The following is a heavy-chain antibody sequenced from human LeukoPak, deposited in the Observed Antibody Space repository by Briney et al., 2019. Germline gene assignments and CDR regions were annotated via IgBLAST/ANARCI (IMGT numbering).Heavy chain of an antibody. Sequence: GGSLRLSCAASGFTFSSYAMSWVRQAPGKGLEWVSAISGSGGSTYYAGSVKGRFTISRDNSKNTLYLQMNSLRAEDTAVYYCANTPGRQPPSYYGMDVWGQGTTVTVSS. D-gene: IGHD6-13*01. CDR3: ANTPGRQPPSYYGMDV. J-gene: IGHJ6*02. CDR2: ISGSGGST. V-gene: IGHV3-23*01. CDR1: GFTFSSYA.